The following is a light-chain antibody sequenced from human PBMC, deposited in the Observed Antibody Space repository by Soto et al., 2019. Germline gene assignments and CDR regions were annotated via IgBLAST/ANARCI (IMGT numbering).Light chain of an antibody. CDR1: QSVTNS. Sequence: EIVLTQSPATLSLSPGETATLSCRASQSVTNSLAWYQQKPGQAPRLRIFATSHSATDIPTRFSGSGSETDFALTIGSLEPEDFAVYYCQQRSDWPPSLTFGGGTKVEIK. J-gene: IGKJ4*01. CDR2: ATS. CDR3: QQRSDWPPSLT. V-gene: IGKV3-11*01.